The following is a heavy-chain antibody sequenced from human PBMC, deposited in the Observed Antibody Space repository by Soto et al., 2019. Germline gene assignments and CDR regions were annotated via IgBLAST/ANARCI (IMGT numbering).Heavy chain of an antibody. V-gene: IGHV3-21*01. CDR3: ASVSRGNIFDY. Sequence: GGSLRLACAASGFTFSSYSMNWVRQAPGKGLEWVSSISSSSSYIYYADSVKGRFTISRDNAKNSLYLQMNSLRAEDTAVYYCASVSRGNIFDYWGQGTLVTVSS. D-gene: IGHD1-26*01. J-gene: IGHJ4*02. CDR2: ISSSSSYI. CDR1: GFTFSSYS.